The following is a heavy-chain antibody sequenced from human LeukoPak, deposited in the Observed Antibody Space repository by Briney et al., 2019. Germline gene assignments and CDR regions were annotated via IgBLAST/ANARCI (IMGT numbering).Heavy chain of an antibody. CDR2: IRYDGSNK. V-gene: IGHV3-30*02. CDR3: AKDLGIAAGGTTWFEA. J-gene: IGHJ5*02. CDR1: GFTFSSSG. D-gene: IGHD6-13*01. Sequence: GGSLRLSCAASGFTFSSSGMRWVRQAPGKGLEWVAFIRYDGSNKYYADSVKGRFTISRDNSKNTLYLQMNSLRAEDTAVYYCAKDLGIAAGGTTWFEAWGQGTLVSVCS.